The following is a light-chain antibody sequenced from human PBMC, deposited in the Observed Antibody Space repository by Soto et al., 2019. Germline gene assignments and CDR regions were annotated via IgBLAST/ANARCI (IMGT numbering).Light chain of an antibody. CDR1: QSVSSK. J-gene: IGKJ3*01. Sequence: EIVIKQSPATLSVSPGERAALSCRASQSVSSKLAWYRQRPGQAPRLVIYDTSTRATGVPARFSGSGSGTEFTLTFSSLQSEDFGVYYFQQRINWLFGPGTKVEIK. CDR3: QQRINWL. CDR2: DTS. V-gene: IGKV3-15*01.